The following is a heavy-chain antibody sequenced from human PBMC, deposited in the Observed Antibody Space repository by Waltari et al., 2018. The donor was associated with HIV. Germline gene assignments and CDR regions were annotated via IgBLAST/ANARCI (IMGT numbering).Heavy chain of an antibody. CDR3: ASLSTPY. Sequence: EVQLVESGGGVVQPGGSLSISCAVSGINFDAAWMTWVCQAPGKGMQGVAPIKNDGSGAYYVDSVRGRFTISRDNTKRPLFLHMNNLGPDDPAVYYCASLSTPYWGQGMLVTVSS. V-gene: IGHV3-7*01. CDR2: IKNDGSGA. J-gene: IGHJ4*02. CDR1: GINFDAAW.